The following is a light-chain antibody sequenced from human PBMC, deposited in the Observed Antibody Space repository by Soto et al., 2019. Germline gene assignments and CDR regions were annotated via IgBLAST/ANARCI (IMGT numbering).Light chain of an antibody. CDR3: SSYTSSSTRV. V-gene: IGLV2-14*03. CDR1: SRDVGAYDF. Sequence: QSWLTHPASVPGSPGQSITISCTGTSRDVGAYDFVSWYQQHPDKAPKLMIYEVSNRPSGVSNRFSGSKSVNTATLTISGLQAEDEADYYCSSYTSSSTRVFGTGTKVTVL. J-gene: IGLJ1*01. CDR2: EVS.